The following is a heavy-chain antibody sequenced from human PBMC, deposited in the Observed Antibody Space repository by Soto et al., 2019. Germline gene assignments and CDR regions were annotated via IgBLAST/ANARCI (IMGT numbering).Heavy chain of an antibody. Sequence: QVQLVESGGGVVQPGRSLRLSCAASGFTFSSYAMHWVRQAPGKGLEWVAVISYDGSNKYYADSVKGRFTISRDNSKNTLYLQMNSLRAEDTAVYYCARAAIRFLEWQNWFDPWGQGTLVTVSS. J-gene: IGHJ5*02. V-gene: IGHV3-30-3*01. D-gene: IGHD3-3*01. CDR1: GFTFSSYA. CDR2: ISYDGSNK. CDR3: ARAAIRFLEWQNWFDP.